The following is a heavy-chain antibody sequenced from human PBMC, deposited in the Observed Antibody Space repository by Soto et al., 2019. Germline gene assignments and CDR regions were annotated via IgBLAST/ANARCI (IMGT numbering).Heavy chain of an antibody. Sequence: QVQLQESGPGLVKPSQTLSLTCTVSGGSISSADYCWSWIRQPPGKGLEWIGYIFHSGSTYYKSSLNSRLTISLDTSKNQFSLSLSSVTAADTAVYYCAGKNNDYLDYWGQGTLVTVSS. CDR2: IFHSGST. CDR1: GGSISSADYC. V-gene: IGHV4-30-4*01. J-gene: IGHJ4*02. D-gene: IGHD3-16*01. CDR3: AGKNNDYLDY.